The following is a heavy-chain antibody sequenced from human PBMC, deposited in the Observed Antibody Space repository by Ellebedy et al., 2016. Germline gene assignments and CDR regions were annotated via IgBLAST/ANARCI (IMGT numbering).Heavy chain of an antibody. CDR3: AKSRHSAAYCGGACYYDDAFDM. CDR1: GFTFSSYS. V-gene: IGHV3-21*04. CDR2: ISSSNTYI. J-gene: IGHJ3*02. D-gene: IGHD2-21*02. Sequence: GESLKISXAASGFTFSSYSMSWVRQAPGKGLEWVSSISSSNTYIYYADSVKGRFTISRDNAKNSLYLQMNSLRAEDTAVYYCAKSRHSAAYCGGACYYDDAFDMWGQGTMVTVSS.